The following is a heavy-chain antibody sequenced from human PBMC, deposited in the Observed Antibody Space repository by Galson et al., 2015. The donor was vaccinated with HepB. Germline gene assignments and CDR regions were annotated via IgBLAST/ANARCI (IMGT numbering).Heavy chain of an antibody. J-gene: IGHJ5*02. CDR2: MNPNSGNT. CDR1: GYTFTSYD. V-gene: IGHV1-8*01. Sequence: SVKVSCKASGYTFTSYDINWVRQATGQGLEWMGWMNPNSGNTGYAQKFQGRVTMTRNTSISTAYMELSSLRSEDTAVYYCARGRIRIVVVVAAKQGFDPWGQGSLVTVSS. CDR3: ARGRIRIVVVVAAKQGFDP. D-gene: IGHD2-15*01.